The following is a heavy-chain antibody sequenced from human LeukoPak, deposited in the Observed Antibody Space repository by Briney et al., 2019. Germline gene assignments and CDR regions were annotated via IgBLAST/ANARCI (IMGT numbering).Heavy chain of an antibody. CDR3: AKDAVLRYFDWLPRPYFDY. CDR1: GFTVSSNY. Sequence: GGSLRLSCAASGFTVSSNYMSWVRQAPGKGLEWVSVIYSGGSTYYADSVKGRLTISRHNSKNTLYLQMNSLRAEDTAVYYCAKDAVLRYFDWLPRPYFDYWGQGTLVTVSS. V-gene: IGHV3-53*04. D-gene: IGHD3-9*01. J-gene: IGHJ4*02. CDR2: IYSGGST.